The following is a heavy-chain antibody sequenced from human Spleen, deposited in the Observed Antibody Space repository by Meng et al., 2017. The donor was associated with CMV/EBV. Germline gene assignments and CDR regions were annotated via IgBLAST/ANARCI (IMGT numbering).Heavy chain of an antibody. J-gene: IGHJ4*02. CDR3: AGSRPGGGACDY. CDR1: GASIKNYN. V-gene: IGHV4-4*07. Sequence: QVQIPESGPGPGKPSETLSLTCIVSGASIKNYNWNWVRQPAGQGLEWIGLIQVIGHTVYNPSLKSRVTVSLDASKSQFSLTLNSVTAADTATYYCAGSRPGGGACDYWGQGILVTVSS. D-gene: IGHD3-16*01. CDR2: IQVIGHT.